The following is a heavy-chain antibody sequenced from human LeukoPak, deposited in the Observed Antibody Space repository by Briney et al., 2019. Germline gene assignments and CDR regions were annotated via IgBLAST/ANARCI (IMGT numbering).Heavy chain of an antibody. V-gene: IGHV1-2*02. CDR3: ARGWSGYFDL. D-gene: IGHD2-15*01. J-gene: IGHJ2*01. CDR1: GYTFIGYY. CDR2: INPNSGGT. Sequence: GASGKVSCKASGYTFIGYYMHWVRQAPGQGLEWMGWINPNSGGTNYAQKFQGRVTMTRDTSISTAYMELSRLRPDDTAVYYCARGWSGYFDLWGRGTLVTVSS.